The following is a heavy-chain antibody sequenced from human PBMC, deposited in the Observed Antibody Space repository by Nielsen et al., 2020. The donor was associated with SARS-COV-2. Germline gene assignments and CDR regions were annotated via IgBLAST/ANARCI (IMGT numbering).Heavy chain of an antibody. CDR3: ARLRIQLWPGGYYYYGMDV. Sequence: SETLSLTCTVSGGSISSGGYYWSWIRQHPGKGLEWIGYIYYSGSTYYNPSLKSRVTISVDTSKNQFSLKLSSVTAADTAVYYCARLRIQLWPGGYYYYGMDVWGQGTTVTVSS. V-gene: IGHV4-31*03. D-gene: IGHD5-18*01. CDR1: GGSISSGGYY. J-gene: IGHJ6*02. CDR2: IYYSGST.